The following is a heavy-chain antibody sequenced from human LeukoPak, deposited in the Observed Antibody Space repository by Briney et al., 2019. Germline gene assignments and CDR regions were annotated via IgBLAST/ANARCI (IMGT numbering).Heavy chain of an antibody. Sequence: GGSLRLSCTASGFTFGDYAMSWFRQAPGKGLEWVGFIRSKAYGGTTEYAASVKGRFTISRDDSKSIAYLQMNSLKTEDTAVYYCTRDSPSIVVPAFDYWGQGTLVTVSS. CDR3: TRDSPSIVVPAFDY. CDR2: IRSKAYGGTT. J-gene: IGHJ4*02. D-gene: IGHD2-2*01. CDR1: GFTFGDYA. V-gene: IGHV3-49*03.